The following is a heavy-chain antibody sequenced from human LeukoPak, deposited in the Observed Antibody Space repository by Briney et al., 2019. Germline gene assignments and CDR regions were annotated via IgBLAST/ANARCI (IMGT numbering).Heavy chain of an antibody. Sequence: GGSLRLSCAASGFTFSSFRMNWVRQAPGKGLEWVSAISGSGGSTYYADSVKGRFTISRDNSKNTLYLQMNSLRAEDTAVYYCAKDGYLIVVVPFDHWGQGTLVTVSS. D-gene: IGHD3-22*01. V-gene: IGHV3-23*01. J-gene: IGHJ4*02. CDR2: ISGSGGST. CDR1: GFTFSSFR. CDR3: AKDGYLIVVVPFDH.